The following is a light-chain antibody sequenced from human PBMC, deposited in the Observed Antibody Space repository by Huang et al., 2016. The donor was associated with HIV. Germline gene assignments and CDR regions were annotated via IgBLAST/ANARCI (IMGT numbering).Light chain of an antibody. J-gene: IGKJ1*01. CDR3: HQYAKSMAT. CDR2: ETS. V-gene: IGKV3D-20*02. CDR1: QSVDTSY. Sequence: VLTQSPVSVSLSLGDRLTVSCRASQSVDTSYLAWYQHKPGQSPRLLVYETSTRASGIPSRFSGSGSGRDFSLTSSRLEPEDFGVYYCHQYAKSMATFGQGTKVDI.